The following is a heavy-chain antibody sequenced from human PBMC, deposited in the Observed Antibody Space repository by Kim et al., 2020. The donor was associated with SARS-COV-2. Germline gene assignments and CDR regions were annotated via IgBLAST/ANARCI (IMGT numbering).Heavy chain of an antibody. CDR3: IRVAYSNGGHYFAY. CDR1: GFTFSDHY. Sequence: GGSLRLSCATSGFTFSDHYMDWVRQAPGKGLEWVGRTRNKAKGYTTAYAASVKGRFTISRDDSKNSLSLQMNSLKTEDTAVYYCIRVAYSNGGHYFAYWGQGTLVTVSS. V-gene: IGHV3-72*01. J-gene: IGHJ4*02. D-gene: IGHD2-8*01. CDR2: TRNKAKGYTT.